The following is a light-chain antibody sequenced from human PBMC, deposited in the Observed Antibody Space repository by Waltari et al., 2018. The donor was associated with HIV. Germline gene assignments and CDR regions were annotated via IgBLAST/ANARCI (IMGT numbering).Light chain of an antibody. CDR1: NSHHATNT. CDR3: ATWDDSLSGPV. CDR2: STY. V-gene: IGLV1-44*01. Sequence: QSVLAHPPSPPGTPGQTLSISCSRSNSHHATNTLDWYQQFPGTAPKRLIHSTYQLPAGVPDRFSGSKSGTSASLAISGLQSEDEGDYFCATWDDSLSGPVFGGGTKLTVL. J-gene: IGLJ3*02.